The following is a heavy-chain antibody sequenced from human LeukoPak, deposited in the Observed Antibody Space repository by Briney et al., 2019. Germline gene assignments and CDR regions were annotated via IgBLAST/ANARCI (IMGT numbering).Heavy chain of an antibody. CDR2: IYSSGST. J-gene: IGHJ3*02. Sequence: PSETLSLTCIVSGGSISSYYWSWIRQPAGKGLEWIARIYSSGSTNYNPSLKSRVTTSVDTSKNQFSLKVSSVTAADTAVYYCARQTAGNDAFDIWGQGTTATVSS. V-gene: IGHV4-4*07. CDR3: ARQTAGNDAFDI. D-gene: IGHD6-19*01. CDR1: GGSISSYY.